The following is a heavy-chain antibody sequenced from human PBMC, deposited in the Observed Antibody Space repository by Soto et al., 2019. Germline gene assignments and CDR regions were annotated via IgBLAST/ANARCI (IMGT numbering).Heavy chain of an antibody. D-gene: IGHD5-12*01. Sequence: EVQLVESGGGLVKPGGSLRLSCAASGFTFSSYSMNWVRQAPGKGLEWVSSISSSSSYIYYADSVKGRFTISRDNAKNSLYLPMNSLRAEDTSVYYCAIDSGGSDYWGQGTLVTVSS. J-gene: IGHJ4*02. V-gene: IGHV3-21*01. CDR1: GFTFSSYS. CDR2: ISSSSSYI. CDR3: AIDSGGSDY.